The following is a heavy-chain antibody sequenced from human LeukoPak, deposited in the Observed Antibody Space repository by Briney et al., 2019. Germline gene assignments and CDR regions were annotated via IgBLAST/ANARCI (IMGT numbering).Heavy chain of an antibody. CDR2: TNPNSGNT. CDR3: ATAVSSGGDAFDI. V-gene: IGHV1-8*01. D-gene: IGHD6-25*01. CDR1: GYTFTSYD. Sequence: GASVKVSCKASGYTFTSYDINWVRQATGQGLEWMGWTNPNSGNTGYAQKFQGRVTMTRNTSISTAYMELSSLRSEDTAVYYCATAVSSGGDAFDIWGQGTMVTVSS. J-gene: IGHJ3*02.